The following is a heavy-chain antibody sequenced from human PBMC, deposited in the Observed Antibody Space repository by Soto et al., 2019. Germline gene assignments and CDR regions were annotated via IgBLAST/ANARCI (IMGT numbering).Heavy chain of an antibody. CDR3: ATLPPRVVASLLPIPT. J-gene: IGHJ5*02. Sequence: VQLRQSGPGLVKPSGTLSLTCAVSGGSISSSNWWTWVRQPPGKGLEWIGEIYHSGNTYYNPSLKGRVTITVDKSKKQFSLKLNSVTAADTAVYYCATLPPRVVASLLPIPTWGQGTLVTVSS. D-gene: IGHD2-21*01. V-gene: IGHV4-4*02. CDR2: IYHSGNT. CDR1: GGSISSSNW.